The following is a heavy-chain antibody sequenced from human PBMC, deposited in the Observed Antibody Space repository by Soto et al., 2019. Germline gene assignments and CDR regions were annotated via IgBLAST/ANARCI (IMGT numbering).Heavy chain of an antibody. Sequence: QVQLVQSGAEVKKPGASVKVSCKASGYTFTSYYMHWVRQAPGQGLEWMGIINPSGGSTSYAQKFQGRVTMTRDTSTSTVYMELSSLRSEDTAVYYCARDLRNNIVVVPADSMVWGQGTLVTVSS. CDR2: INPSGGST. J-gene: IGHJ4*02. D-gene: IGHD2-2*01. V-gene: IGHV1-46*01. CDR3: ARDLRNNIVVVPADSMV. CDR1: GYTFTSYY.